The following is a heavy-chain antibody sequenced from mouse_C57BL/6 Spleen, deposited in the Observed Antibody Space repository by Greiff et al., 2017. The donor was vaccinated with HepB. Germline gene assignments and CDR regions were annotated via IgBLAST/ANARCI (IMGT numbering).Heavy chain of an antibody. V-gene: IGHV5-6*01. Sequence: DVQLVESGGDLVKPGGSLKLSCAASGFTFSSYGMSWVRQTPDKRLEWVATISSGGSYTYYPDSVKGRFTISRDNAKNTLYLQMSSLKSEDTAMYYCARQDSSGPFAYWGQGTLVTVSA. CDR3: ARQDSSGPFAY. CDR2: ISSGGSYT. D-gene: IGHD3-2*02. CDR1: GFTFSSYG. J-gene: IGHJ3*01.